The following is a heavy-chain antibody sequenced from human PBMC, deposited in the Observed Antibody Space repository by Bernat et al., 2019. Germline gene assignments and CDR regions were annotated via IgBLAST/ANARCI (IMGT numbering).Heavy chain of an antibody. D-gene: IGHD1-1*01. CDR2: IYYSGST. Sequence: VQLQESGPGLVKPSETLSLTCTVSGGSSNNYFWSWIRQPPGKGLEWIGYIYYSGSTNYNPSLKSRVTISVDTSKNQFSLKLSSVTAADTAVYYCARDPSTFAGYFDYWGQGTLVTVSS. CDR3: ARDPSTFAGYFDY. CDR1: GGSSNNYF. J-gene: IGHJ4*02. V-gene: IGHV4-59*01.